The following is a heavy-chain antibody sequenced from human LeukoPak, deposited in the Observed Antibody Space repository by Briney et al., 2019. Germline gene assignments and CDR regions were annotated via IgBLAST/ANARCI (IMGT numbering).Heavy chain of an antibody. CDR2: IDPSDSYT. D-gene: IGHD3-10*01. CDR1: GYSFSSYW. CDR3: ARVKPYTSGSRY. V-gene: IGHV5-10-1*01. J-gene: IGHJ4*02. Sequence: GESLKISCKGSGYSFSSYWITWVRQMPGKGLEWMGRIDPSDSYTNYSPSFQGHVTISADKSITTAYLQWGSLKASDTAMYYCARVKPYTSGSRYWGQGTLVTVSS.